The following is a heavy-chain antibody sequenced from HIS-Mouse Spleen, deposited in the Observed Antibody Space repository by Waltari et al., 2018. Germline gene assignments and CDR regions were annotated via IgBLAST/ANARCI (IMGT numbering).Heavy chain of an antibody. CDR3: AKDKGGGSYFDY. Sequence: EVQLVESGGGLVQPGRSLRLSCAASGFTFDDYAMHWVRQAPGKGLEWVSGISWNSGSIGYADSVKGRFTISRDNAKNSLYLQMNSLRAEDTALYYCAKDKGGGSYFDYWGQGTLVTVSS. CDR2: ISWNSGSI. CDR1: GFTFDDYA. V-gene: IGHV3-9*01. D-gene: IGHD1-26*01. J-gene: IGHJ4*02.